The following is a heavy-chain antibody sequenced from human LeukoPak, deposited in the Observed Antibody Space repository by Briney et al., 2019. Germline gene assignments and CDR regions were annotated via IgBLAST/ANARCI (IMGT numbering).Heavy chain of an antibody. Sequence: ASVKVSCKASGYTFTGYYMHWVRQAPGQGLEWMGWINPNSGGTNYAQKFQGRVTMTRDTSISTAYMELSRLRSDKTAVYYCARGARFGEFYSGYWGQGTLVTVSS. CDR2: INPNSGGT. V-gene: IGHV1-2*02. CDR1: GYTFTGYY. CDR3: ARGARFGEFYSGY. J-gene: IGHJ4*02. D-gene: IGHD3-10*01.